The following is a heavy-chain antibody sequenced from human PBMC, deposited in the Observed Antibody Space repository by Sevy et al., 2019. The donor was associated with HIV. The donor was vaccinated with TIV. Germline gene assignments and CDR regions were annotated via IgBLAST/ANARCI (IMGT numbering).Heavy chain of an antibody. J-gene: IGHJ6*02. D-gene: IGHD6-6*01. CDR2: INHSGST. V-gene: IGHV4-34*01. CDR1: GGSFSGYY. Sequence: SETLSLTCAVYGGSFSGYYWSWIRQPPGKGLEWIGEINHSGSTNYNPSLKSRVTISVDTSKNQFSLKLSSVTAADTAVYYGARRPFVYAARYYYYGMDVWGQGTTVTVSS. CDR3: ARRPFVYAARYYYYGMDV.